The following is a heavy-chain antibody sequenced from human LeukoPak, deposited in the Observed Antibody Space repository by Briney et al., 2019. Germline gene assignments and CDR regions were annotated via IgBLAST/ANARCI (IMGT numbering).Heavy chain of an antibody. CDR3: AKDASTTSRTLDI. D-gene: IGHD2/OR15-2a*01. J-gene: IGHJ3*02. V-gene: IGHV3-7*01. CDR2: MKKDGSET. CDR1: GFTFSSYS. Sequence: QTGGSLRLSCVVSGFTFSSYSMIWVRQAPGKGLQWVANMKKDGSETKYVDSVKGRFTISRDNTKNSLYLQMNSLRHEDTAVYFCAKDASTTSRTLDIWGQGTLVTVSS.